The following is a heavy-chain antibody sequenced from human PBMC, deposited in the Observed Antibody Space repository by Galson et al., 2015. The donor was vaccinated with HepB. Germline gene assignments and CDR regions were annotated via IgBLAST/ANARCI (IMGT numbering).Heavy chain of an antibody. Sequence: SLRLSCAASGFTFSSYSMNWVRQAPGKGLEWVSYISSSSSTIYYADSVKGRFTISRDNAKNSLYLQMYSLRDEDTAVYYCARDHDWAFDCWGQGTLVTVSS. D-gene: IGHD3-9*01. CDR3: ARDHDWAFDC. CDR1: GFTFSSYS. J-gene: IGHJ4*02. V-gene: IGHV3-48*02. CDR2: ISSSSSTI.